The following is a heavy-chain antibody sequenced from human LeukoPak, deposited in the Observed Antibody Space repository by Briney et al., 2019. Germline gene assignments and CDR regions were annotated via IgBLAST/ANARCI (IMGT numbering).Heavy chain of an antibody. D-gene: IGHD2-21*02. CDR3: AKGLEAYCGGDCYSGVLLN. V-gene: IGHV3-30*18. Sequence: GRSLRLSCAASGFTFSSYGMHWVRQAPGKGLEWVAVISYDGSNKYYADSVKGRFTISRDNSKNTLYLQMNSLRAEDTAVYYCAKGLEAYCGGDCYSGVLLNWGQGTLVTVSS. J-gene: IGHJ4*02. CDR1: GFTFSSYG. CDR2: ISYDGSNK.